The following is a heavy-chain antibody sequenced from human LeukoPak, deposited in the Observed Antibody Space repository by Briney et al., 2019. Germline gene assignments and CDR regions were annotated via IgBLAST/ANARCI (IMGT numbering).Heavy chain of an antibody. Sequence: GGSLRLSCTASVFAFSNYEMTWVRQAPGKGLDWVSNIGGSGANTYYADSVKGRFTISRDNSKNTLYLQMNSLRAEDTAIYYCAKGGPYSSSWGGKFDHWGQGTLVTVSS. CDR3: AKGGPYSSSWGGKFDH. CDR2: IGGSGANT. J-gene: IGHJ4*02. V-gene: IGHV3-23*01. D-gene: IGHD6-13*01. CDR1: VFAFSNYE.